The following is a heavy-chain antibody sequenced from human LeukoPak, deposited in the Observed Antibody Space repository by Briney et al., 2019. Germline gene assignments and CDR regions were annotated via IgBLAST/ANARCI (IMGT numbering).Heavy chain of an antibody. CDR1: GFTFSSYA. Sequence: GGSLRLSCAASGFTFSSYAMSWVRQAPGKGLEWVSTISGNYGTTYYADSVKGRFTISRDNSKNTLYLQMNSLRAEDTAVYYCAKDFFKWLRYFDYWGQGTLVTVSS. CDR3: AKDFFKWLRYFDY. J-gene: IGHJ4*02. CDR2: ISGNYGTT. V-gene: IGHV3-23*01. D-gene: IGHD5-12*01.